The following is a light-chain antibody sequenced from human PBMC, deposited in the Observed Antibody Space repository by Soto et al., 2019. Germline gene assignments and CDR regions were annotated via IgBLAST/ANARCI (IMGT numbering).Light chain of an antibody. Sequence: QSALTQPASVSGSPGQSITSSCTGTSSDVGGYNYLSWYQHHPGKAPKLILFDVSNRPSGVSNRFSGSKSGNTASLTISGLQAEDEADYYCATITSSSTLYAFGSGTKLTVL. V-gene: IGLV2-14*03. CDR1: SSDVGGYNY. CDR2: DVS. CDR3: ATITSSSTLYA. J-gene: IGLJ1*01.